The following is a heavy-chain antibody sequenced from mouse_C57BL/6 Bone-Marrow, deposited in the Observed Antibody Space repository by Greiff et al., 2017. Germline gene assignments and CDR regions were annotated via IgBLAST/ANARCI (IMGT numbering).Heavy chain of an antibody. CDR2: IDPSDSYT. Sequence: QVQLQQPGAELVMPGASVKLSCKASGYTFTSYWMHWVKQRPGQGLEWIGEIDPSDSYTNYNQQFKGKSTLTVDKSSSTAYMQLSSLTSEDSAVYYCARRFNAMDYWGQGTSVTVSS. V-gene: IGHV1-69*01. CDR1: GYTFTSYW. J-gene: IGHJ4*01. CDR3: ARRFNAMDY.